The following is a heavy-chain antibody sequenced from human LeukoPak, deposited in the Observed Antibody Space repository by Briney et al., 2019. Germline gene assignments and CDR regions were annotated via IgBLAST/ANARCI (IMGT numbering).Heavy chain of an antibody. J-gene: IGHJ4*02. CDR3: AKGPLRGTAAAIDY. V-gene: IGHV3-30*18. CDR2: ISYDGRNI. D-gene: IGHD2-2*01. Sequence: GGSLRLSCAASGFTFNNYGMHWVRQAPGKGLEWVAVISYDGRNIHYPGSVKGRFTISRDISTDTLWLQMDSLRTEDMAVYYCAKGPLRGTAAAIDYWGQGTLVTVSS. CDR1: GFTFNNYG.